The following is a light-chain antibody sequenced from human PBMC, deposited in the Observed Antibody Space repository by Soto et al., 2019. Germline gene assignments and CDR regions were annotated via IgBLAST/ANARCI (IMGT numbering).Light chain of an antibody. J-gene: IGKJ2*01. CDR3: QQYNDWPYT. Sequence: EISMTQSQATLSVSPGDRATHACRASQSVNNNFAWYQQKPGQGPRLLIYGASTKATGIPARFSDSGSGTEFTLTISSLQSEDFAVYSCQQYNDWPYTFGQGTKLEIK. CDR1: QSVNNN. CDR2: GAS. V-gene: IGKV3-15*01.